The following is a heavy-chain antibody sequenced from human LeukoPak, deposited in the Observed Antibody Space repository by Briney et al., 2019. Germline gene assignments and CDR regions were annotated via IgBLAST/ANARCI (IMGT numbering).Heavy chain of an antibody. D-gene: IGHD1-1*01. V-gene: IGHV3-21*01. CDR2: ISSSSSYI. J-gene: IGHJ4*02. CDR3: ARDAAITN. CDR1: GFTFSSYS. Sequence: GGSLRLSCAASGFTFSSYSMNWVRQAPGKGLEWVSSISSSSSYINYADSVKGRFTISRDNAKNSLYLQMNSLRAEDTAVYYCARDAAITNWGQGTLVTVSS.